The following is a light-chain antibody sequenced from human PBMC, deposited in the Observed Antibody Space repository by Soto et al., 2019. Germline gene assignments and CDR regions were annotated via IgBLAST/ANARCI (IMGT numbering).Light chain of an antibody. J-gene: IGLJ3*02. V-gene: IGLV1-44*01. Sequence: QSVLTQSPSASGTPGQRVTISCSGSSSNIGSNTVNWYQQLPGTAPKLLMYGNDQRPSGIPDRFSGSKSGTSASLAISGLQSEDEADYYCAGWDDSLNGPVFGGGTKLTVL. CDR1: SSNIGSNT. CDR3: AGWDDSLNGPV. CDR2: GND.